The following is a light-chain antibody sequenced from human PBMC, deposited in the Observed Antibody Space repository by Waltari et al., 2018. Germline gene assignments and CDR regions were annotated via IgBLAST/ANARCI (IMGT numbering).Light chain of an antibody. CDR2: ENY. CDR1: SSNIGNNY. Sequence: QSLLTQPPSVSAAPGRKVTISCSGSSSNIGNNYVSWYQQFPGMAPKPLIYENYRRPSGIPDRFSGSKFDTSATLGITGLQTGDEADYYCGAWDTTLLTFVFGSGTKVTVL. J-gene: IGLJ1*01. CDR3: GAWDTTLLTFV. V-gene: IGLV1-51*02.